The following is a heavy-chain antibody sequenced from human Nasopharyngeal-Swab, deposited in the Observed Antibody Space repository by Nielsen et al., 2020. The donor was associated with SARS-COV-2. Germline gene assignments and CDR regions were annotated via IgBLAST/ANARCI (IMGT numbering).Heavy chain of an antibody. CDR2: IYYSGST. J-gene: IGHJ4*02. D-gene: IGHD5-24*01. CDR3: ARDGYNSRGY. Sequence: LRLSCTVSGGSISSGGYYWSWIRQHPGKGLEWIGYIYYSGSTYYNPSLKSRVTISVDTSKNQFSLKLSSVTAADTAVYYCARDGYNSRGYWGQGTLVTVSS. CDR1: GGSISSGGYY. V-gene: IGHV4-31*03.